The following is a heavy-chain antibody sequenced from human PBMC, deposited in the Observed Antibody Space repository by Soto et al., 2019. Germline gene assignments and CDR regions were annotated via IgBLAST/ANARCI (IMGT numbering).Heavy chain of an antibody. CDR1: GYTFQNYH. J-gene: IGHJ4*02. Sequence: QVQLVQSGAEVKEPGASVKVSCKASGYTFQNYHMHWVRQAPGQGLEWMGIIHPTGDTKTYAQRLQGGLAMARHTYTTTAYMEWSSLTSEGIAVYFCARDLWGSWTVDYWGQGTLVTVSS. CDR3: ARDLWGSWTVDY. V-gene: IGHV1-46*02. D-gene: IGHD3-16*01. CDR2: IHPTGDTK.